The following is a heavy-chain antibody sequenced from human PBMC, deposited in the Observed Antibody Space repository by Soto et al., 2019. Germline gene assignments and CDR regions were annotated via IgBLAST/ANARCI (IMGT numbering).Heavy chain of an antibody. CDR3: ARDAWTTVTNRLNDVFDV. Sequence: QVQLVQSGAEVKKPGASVRVSCKASGYTFTNYYIDWVRQAPGQGLEWMGIINPNGGSTTYVQKFQGRVTLTRDTSKSTVYMELSSLRSEDTDVPYCARDAWTTVTNRLNDVFDVWGQGTMVTVSS. V-gene: IGHV1-46*03. J-gene: IGHJ3*01. D-gene: IGHD4-4*01. CDR2: INPNGGST. CDR1: GYTFTNYY.